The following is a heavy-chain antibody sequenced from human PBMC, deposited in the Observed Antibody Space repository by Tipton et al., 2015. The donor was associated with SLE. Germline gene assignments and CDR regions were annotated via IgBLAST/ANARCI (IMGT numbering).Heavy chain of an antibody. D-gene: IGHD3-10*01. V-gene: IGHV3-9*01. Sequence: SLRLSCAASGFTLDDYAMHWVRQAPGKGLEWVSGISWNSGSIGYADSVKGRFTISRDNAKNSLYLQMNSLRAEDTALYYCAKDRYYGHGSGGCAFDIWGQGTMVTVSS. CDR1: GFTLDDYA. J-gene: IGHJ3*02. CDR2: ISWNSGSI. CDR3: AKDRYYGHGSGGCAFDI.